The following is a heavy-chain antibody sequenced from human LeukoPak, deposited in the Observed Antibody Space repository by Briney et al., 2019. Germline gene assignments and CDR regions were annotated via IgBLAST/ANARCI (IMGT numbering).Heavy chain of an antibody. J-gene: IGHJ4*02. CDR2: ISASSIYI. Sequence: GGSLRISCAASGFTFSTYSMTWVRQAPGKGLDWVSSISASSIYIYYADSVKGRFTISRDNAKTSLYLQMNSLRAEDTAVYYCARDPPYYDSSGYYYDYWGQGTLVTVSS. V-gene: IGHV3-21*01. CDR3: ARDPPYYDSSGYYYDY. D-gene: IGHD3-22*01. CDR1: GFTFSTYS.